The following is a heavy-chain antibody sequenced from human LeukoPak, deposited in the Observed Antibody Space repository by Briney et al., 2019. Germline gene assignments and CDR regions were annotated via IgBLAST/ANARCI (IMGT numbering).Heavy chain of an antibody. CDR3: ASKFWSGYYPYYYYMDV. V-gene: IGHV3-74*01. Sequence: EGSLRLSCAASGFTFSSYWMHWVRQAPGKGLVWVSRINSDGSSTSYADSVKGRFTISRDNAKNTLYLQMNSLRAEDTAVYYCASKFWSGYYPYYYYMDVWGKGTTVTVSS. CDR2: INSDGSST. D-gene: IGHD3-3*01. J-gene: IGHJ6*03. CDR1: GFTFSSYW.